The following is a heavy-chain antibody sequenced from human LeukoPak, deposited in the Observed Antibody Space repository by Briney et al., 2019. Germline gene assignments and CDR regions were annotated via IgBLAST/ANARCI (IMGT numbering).Heavy chain of an antibody. V-gene: IGHV1-18*01. CDR2: ISAYNGNT. CDR1: GYTFTSYG. Sequence: ASVKVSCKASGYTFTSYGISWVRQATGQGLEWMGWISAYNGNTNYAQKFQGRVTMTTDTSTSTAYMELRSLRSDDTAVYYCARDPEAAYYYDSSGYYPDYWGQGTLVTVSS. J-gene: IGHJ4*02. CDR3: ARDPEAAYYYDSSGYYPDY. D-gene: IGHD3-22*01.